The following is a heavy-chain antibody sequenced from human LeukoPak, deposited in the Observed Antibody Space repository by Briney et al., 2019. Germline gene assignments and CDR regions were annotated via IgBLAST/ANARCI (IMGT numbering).Heavy chain of an antibody. CDR3: ARGSWSGYKTMNWFDP. CDR2: IDWDDDK. D-gene: IGHD5-12*01. CDR1: GFSLSTSGMC. V-gene: IGHV2-70*01. J-gene: IGHJ5*02. Sequence: SGPALVKPTQTLTLTCAFSGFSLSTSGMCVSWIRQPPGKALEWLALIDWDDDKYYSTSLKTRLTISKDTSKNQVVLTMTNMDPVDTATYYCARGSWSGYKTMNWFDPWGQGTLVTVSS.